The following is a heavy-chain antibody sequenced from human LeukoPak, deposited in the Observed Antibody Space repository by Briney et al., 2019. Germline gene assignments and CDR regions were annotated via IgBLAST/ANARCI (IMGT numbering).Heavy chain of an antibody. CDR3: ARVHAMAYYYGMDV. J-gene: IGHJ6*02. Sequence: SGGSLRLSCAASGFTFSSYEMNWVRQAPGKGLEWVSYISSSGSTIYYADSVKGRFTISRDNAKNSLYLQMNSLRAEDTAVYYCARVHAMAYYYGMDVWGQGTTVTVSS. CDR1: GFTFSSYE. V-gene: IGHV3-48*03. D-gene: IGHD5-24*01. CDR2: ISSSGSTI.